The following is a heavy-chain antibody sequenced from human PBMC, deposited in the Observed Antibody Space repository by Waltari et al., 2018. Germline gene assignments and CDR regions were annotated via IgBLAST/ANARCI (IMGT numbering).Heavy chain of an antibody. D-gene: IGHD2-21*01. V-gene: IGHV1-69*05. Sequence: QVQLVQSGAEVKKPGSSVKVSCKASGGTFSSYAISWVRQAPGQGLEWMGGIIPIFGTANYAQKFQGRVTITTDESTSTAYMELSSLRSEDTAVYYCAGMAYCGGDCYNWFDPWGQGTLVTVSS. CDR1: GGTFSSYA. CDR2: IIPIFGTA. J-gene: IGHJ5*02. CDR3: AGMAYCGGDCYNWFDP.